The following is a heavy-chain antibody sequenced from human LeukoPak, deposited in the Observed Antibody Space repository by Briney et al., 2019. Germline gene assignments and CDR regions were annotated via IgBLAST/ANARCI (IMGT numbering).Heavy chain of an antibody. CDR1: GFTFSSYS. CDR3: ARQLGYCSDGNCYFDS. Sequence: GGSLRLSCAASGFTFSSYSMNWVRQAPGKVLEWVSSISSSSSYIYYADSVKGRFTISRDNAKNSLYLQMNSLRAEDTALYYCARQLGYCSDGNCYFDSWGQGTLVTVSS. V-gene: IGHV3-21*04. CDR2: ISSSSSYI. J-gene: IGHJ4*02. D-gene: IGHD2-15*01.